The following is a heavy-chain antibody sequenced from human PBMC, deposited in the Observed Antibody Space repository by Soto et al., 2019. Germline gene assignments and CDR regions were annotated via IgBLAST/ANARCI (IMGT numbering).Heavy chain of an antibody. J-gene: IGHJ6*02. V-gene: IGHV4-34*01. CDR2: INHSGST. Sequence: SETLSLTCAVYGGSFSGYYWSWIRQPPGKGLEWIGEINHSGSTNYNPSLKSRVTISVDTSKNQFSLKLSSVTAADTAVYYCARARSSGYYHDYYYYGMDVWGQGTTVTVSS. D-gene: IGHD3-22*01. CDR3: ARARSSGYYHDYYYYGMDV. CDR1: GGSFSGYY.